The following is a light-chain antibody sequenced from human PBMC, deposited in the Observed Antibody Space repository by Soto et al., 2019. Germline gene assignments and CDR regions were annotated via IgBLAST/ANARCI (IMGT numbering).Light chain of an antibody. CDR1: QSVTSS. Sequence: EIVLTQSPATLSLSPGERATLSCRASQSVTSSLAWYQQEPGQAPRLLIFDASTRATCFPARFSGRGSGTDLTPTFSTLEPEDSGVYSCQQRSNWPYTFGQGTKLEIK. CDR3: QQRSNWPYT. CDR2: DAS. V-gene: IGKV3-11*01. J-gene: IGKJ2*01.